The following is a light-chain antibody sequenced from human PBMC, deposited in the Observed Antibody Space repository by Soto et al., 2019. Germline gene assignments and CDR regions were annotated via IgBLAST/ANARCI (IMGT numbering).Light chain of an antibody. Sequence: IQLTQSPSSLSASVGDSVTVTCRASQSINLYLNWYQQKPGKAPTLLIYGASTLQRGVPSRFSGGGSRTDFTLTISSLQTEDFATYYCQQSYRSPYTFGQGTKLEI. V-gene: IGKV1-39*01. CDR2: GAS. J-gene: IGKJ2*01. CDR3: QQSYRSPYT. CDR1: QSINLY.